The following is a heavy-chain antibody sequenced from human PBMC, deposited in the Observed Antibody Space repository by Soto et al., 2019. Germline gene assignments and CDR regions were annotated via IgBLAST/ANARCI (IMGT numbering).Heavy chain of an antibody. V-gene: IGHV1-8*01. CDR3: ARIAYCGGDCYSEGEDFDY. D-gene: IGHD2-21*02. Sequence: QVQLVQSGAEVKKPGASVKVSCKASGYTFTSYDINWVRQATGQGLEWMGWMNPNSGNTGYAQKFQGRFTMNRNTSISTAYMELSSLRSEDTAVYYCARIAYCGGDCYSEGEDFDYLGQGTLVTVAS. J-gene: IGHJ4*02. CDR2: MNPNSGNT. CDR1: GYTFTSYD.